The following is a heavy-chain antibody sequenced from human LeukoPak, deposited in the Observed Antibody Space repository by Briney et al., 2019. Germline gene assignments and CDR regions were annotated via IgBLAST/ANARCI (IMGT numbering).Heavy chain of an antibody. J-gene: IGHJ5*02. CDR2: IYHSGST. V-gene: IGHV4-30-2*01. Sequence: SETLSLTCAVSGGSISSGGYSWSWIRQPPGKGLEWIGCIYHSGSTYYNPSLKSRVTISVVRSKNQFSLKLSSVTAADTAVYYCARDAGAHNWFDPWGQGTLVTVSS. D-gene: IGHD1-26*01. CDR3: ARDAGAHNWFDP. CDR1: GGSISSGGYS.